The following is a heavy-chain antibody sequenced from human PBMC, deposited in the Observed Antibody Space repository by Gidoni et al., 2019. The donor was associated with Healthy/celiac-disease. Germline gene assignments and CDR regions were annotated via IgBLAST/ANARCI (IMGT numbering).Heavy chain of an antibody. Sequence: EVQLGESGGGLVKPGGSLRLSCAASGFTCSSYSMNWVRQAPGKGMEWVSSISSSSSYVYYADSVKGRFTISRDNAKNSLYLQMNSLGDEDTAVYYCAREAVAGTYYFDYWGQGTLVTVSS. CDR2: ISSSSSYV. CDR1: GFTCSSYS. CDR3: AREAVAGTYYFDY. V-gene: IGHV3-21*01. D-gene: IGHD6-19*01. J-gene: IGHJ4*02.